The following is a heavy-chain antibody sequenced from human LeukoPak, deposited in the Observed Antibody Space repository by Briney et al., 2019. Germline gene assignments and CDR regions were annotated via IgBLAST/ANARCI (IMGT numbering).Heavy chain of an antibody. D-gene: IGHD3-22*01. CDR1: GFNFNTYS. V-gene: IGHV3-48*04. Sequence: GGSLRLSCAASGFNFNTYSMNWVRQAPGKGLESVSYISSSSSIIYYADSVKGRFTISRDNAKNSLYLQMNSLRAEDTAVYYCARDYYFDSSGYPLDYWGQGTLVTVSS. CDR3: ARDYYFDSSGYPLDY. J-gene: IGHJ4*02. CDR2: ISSSSSII.